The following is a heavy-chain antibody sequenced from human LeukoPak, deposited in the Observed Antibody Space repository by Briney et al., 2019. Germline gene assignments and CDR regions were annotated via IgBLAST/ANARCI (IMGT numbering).Heavy chain of an antibody. CDR1: GYTFTGYY. Sequence: GASVKVSCKASGYTFTGYYIHWVRQAPGQGLEWMGWINPNSGATNYAQKFQGRVTMTRDTSISTAYMELSRLRSDDTAVYYCARDHDGSVTMVRGVFSIWGQGTLVTVSS. CDR2: INPNSGAT. D-gene: IGHD3-10*01. CDR3: ARDHDGSVTMVRGVFSI. V-gene: IGHV1-2*02. J-gene: IGHJ4*02.